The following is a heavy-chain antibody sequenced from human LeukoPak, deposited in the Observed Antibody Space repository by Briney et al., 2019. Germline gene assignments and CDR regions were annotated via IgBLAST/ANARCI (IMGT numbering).Heavy chain of an antibody. CDR1: GYTFTSYY. J-gene: IGHJ4*02. CDR2: INPSGGST. Sequence: ASVKVSCKASGYTFTSYYMHWVRQAPGQGLEWMGIINPSGGSTSYVQKFQGRVTMTRDTSTSTVYMELSSLRSEDTAVYYCARDHEEEQGVTGWGQGTLVTVSS. CDR3: ARDHEEEQGVTG. V-gene: IGHV1-46*01. D-gene: IGHD2-21*02.